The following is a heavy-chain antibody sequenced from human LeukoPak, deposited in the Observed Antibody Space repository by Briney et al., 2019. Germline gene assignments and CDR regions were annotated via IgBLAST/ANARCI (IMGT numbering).Heavy chain of an antibody. J-gene: IGHJ4*02. CDR3: ARDLVRLSIVGAPFDY. CDR1: GFTFDDYA. D-gene: IGHD1-26*01. V-gene: IGHV3-9*01. CDR2: ISWNSGSI. Sequence: GRSLRLSCAASGFTFDDYAMHWVRQAPGKGLEWVSGISWNSGSIGYADSVKGRFTISRDNAKNSLYLQMNSLRAEDTAVYYCARDLVRLSIVGAPFDYWGQGTLVTVSS.